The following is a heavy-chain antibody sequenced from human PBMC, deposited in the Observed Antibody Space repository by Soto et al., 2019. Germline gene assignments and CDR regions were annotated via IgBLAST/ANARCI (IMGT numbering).Heavy chain of an antibody. CDR2: IYWDDDK. CDR1: GFSLRTSGVG. V-gene: IGHV2-5*02. D-gene: IGHD3-22*01. J-gene: IGHJ5*02. Sequence: QITLKESGPTLVKPTQTLTLTCTFSGFSLRTSGVGVGWIRQPPGKALEWLALIYWDDDKRYSPSLKSRLTITTDSSKNQVVLRMTNMDPVDTGTYFCAHGDRYLYDSSGRVGFDPWGQGTLVTVSS. CDR3: AHGDRYLYDSSGRVGFDP.